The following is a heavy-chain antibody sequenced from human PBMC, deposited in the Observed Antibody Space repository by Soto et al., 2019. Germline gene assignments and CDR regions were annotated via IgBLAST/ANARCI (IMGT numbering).Heavy chain of an antibody. CDR1: DASIISYY. J-gene: IGHJ6*02. CDR2: IFDSGIS. D-gene: IGHD2-21*02. CDR3: ARDLWGYCGTDCYPLDV. Sequence: SVTLSLTCTITDASIISYYCSWIRQPPGKGLEWIGYIFDSGISNYNPSLKSRVTMSLDASKNQFSLKLNSVTAADTAVYYCARDLWGYCGTDCYPLDVCGQGTTVTVS. V-gene: IGHV4-59*01.